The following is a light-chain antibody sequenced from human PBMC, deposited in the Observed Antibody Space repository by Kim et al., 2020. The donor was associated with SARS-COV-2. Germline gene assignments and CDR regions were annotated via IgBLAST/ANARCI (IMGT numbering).Light chain of an antibody. CDR2: QDS. CDR1: KLGDKY. CDR3: QAWDSSTGWV. V-gene: IGLV3-1*01. J-gene: IGLJ3*02. Sequence: SYELTQPPSVSVSPGQTASITCSGDKLGDKYACWYQQKPGQSPVLVIYQDSERPSGIPERFSGSNSGNTATLTISGTQAMDEADYYCQAWDSSTGWVFGG.